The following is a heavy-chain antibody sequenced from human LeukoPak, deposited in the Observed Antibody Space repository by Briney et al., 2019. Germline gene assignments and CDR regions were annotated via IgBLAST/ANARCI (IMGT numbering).Heavy chain of an antibody. D-gene: IGHD3-22*01. CDR1: GYSISSGHY. Sequence: SETLSLTCTVSGYSISSGHYRGWIRQPPGKGLEWIGSINHSGSTNYNPSLKSRVTISVDTSKNQFSLKLSSVTAADTAVYYCAYYDSSGQYSQHWGQGTLVTVSS. CDR3: AYYDSSGQYSQH. V-gene: IGHV4-38-2*02. J-gene: IGHJ1*01. CDR2: INHSGST.